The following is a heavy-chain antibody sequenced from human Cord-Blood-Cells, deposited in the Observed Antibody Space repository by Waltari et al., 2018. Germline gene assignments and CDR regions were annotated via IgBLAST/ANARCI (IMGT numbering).Heavy chain of an antibody. Sequence: QMQLVQSGPEVKKPGTSVKVSCKASGFTFTSSAVQWVRQARGQRLEWIGWIVVGSGNTNYAQKFQERVTITRDMSTSTAYMELSSLRSEDTAVYDCAADGGAYDSSGYYFDYWGQGTLVTVSS. CDR1: GFTFTSSA. J-gene: IGHJ4*02. CDR3: AADGGAYDSSGYYFDY. D-gene: IGHD3-22*01. V-gene: IGHV1-58*01. CDR2: IVVGSGNT.